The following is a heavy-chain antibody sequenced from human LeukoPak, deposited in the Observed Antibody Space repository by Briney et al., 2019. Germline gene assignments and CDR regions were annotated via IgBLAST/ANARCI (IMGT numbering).Heavy chain of an antibody. CDR2: IRYDGNNK. J-gene: IGHJ4*02. CDR3: AKDLLEVATLLPDY. D-gene: IGHD2-15*01. Sequence: HLGGSLRLSCAASGFIFSSYGMHWVRQAPGKGLEWVAFIRYDGNNKYYADSVKGRFTISRDNSKNTLYLQMNSLRAEDTAVYYCAKDLLEVATLLPDYWGQGTLVTVSS. V-gene: IGHV3-30*02. CDR1: GFIFSSYG.